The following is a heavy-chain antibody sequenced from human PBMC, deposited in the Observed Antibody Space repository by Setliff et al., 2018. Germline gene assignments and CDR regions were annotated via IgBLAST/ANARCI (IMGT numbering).Heavy chain of an antibody. D-gene: IGHD3-9*01. CDR3: ARDWALIRYFDLTLDV. V-gene: IGHV1-69*10. CDR1: GGPLNSYS. CDR2: IIPILGIA. Sequence: SVKVSCKASGGPLNSYSFSWVRQAPGQGLEWMGGIIPILGIANYAQKFQGRVTITADDSTSTAYMELSSLRSEDTAVYYCARDWALIRYFDLTLDVWGQGTTVTVSS. J-gene: IGHJ6*02.